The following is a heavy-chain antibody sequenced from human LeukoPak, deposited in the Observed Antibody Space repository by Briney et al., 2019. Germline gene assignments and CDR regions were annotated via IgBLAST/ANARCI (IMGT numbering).Heavy chain of an antibody. CDR3: ARGGATTFGLWGNAFDI. J-gene: IGHJ3*02. Sequence: GGSLRLSCVASGFTFDDYAMHWVRQAPGKGLEWVSGISWNSGSIGYADSVKGRFTISRDNAKNSLYLQMNSLRAEDTAVYYCARGGATTFGLWGNAFDIWGQGTMVTVSS. V-gene: IGHV3-9*01. CDR1: GFTFDDYA. D-gene: IGHD3-3*01. CDR2: ISWNSGSI.